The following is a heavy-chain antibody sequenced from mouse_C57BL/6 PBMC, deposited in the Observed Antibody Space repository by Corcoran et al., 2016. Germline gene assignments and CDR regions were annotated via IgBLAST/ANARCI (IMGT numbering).Heavy chain of an antibody. V-gene: IGHV9-3*01. J-gene: IGHJ4*01. Sequence: QIQLVQSGPELKKPGETVKISCKASGYTFTTYGMSWVKQAPGKGLKWMGWINTYSGVPTYADDFKGRFAFSLETSASTAYLQINNLKNEDTATYFCAKTAQAPPYAMDYWCQGTSVTVSS. CDR1: GYTFTTYG. CDR3: AKTAQAPPYAMDY. CDR2: INTYSGVP. D-gene: IGHD3-2*02.